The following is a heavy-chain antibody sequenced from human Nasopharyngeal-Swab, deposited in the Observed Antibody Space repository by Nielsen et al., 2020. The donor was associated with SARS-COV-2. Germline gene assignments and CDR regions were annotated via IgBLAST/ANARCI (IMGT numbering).Heavy chain of an antibody. V-gene: IGHV4-61*02. J-gene: IGHJ4*02. Sequence: SETLSLTCTVSGGSISSGSYYWSWIRQPAGKGLEWIGRIYTSGSTNYNPSLKSRVTISVDTSKNQFSLKLSSVTAADTAVYYCAREVPKWRSSSFGEFDYWGQGTLVIVSS. CDR3: AREVPKWRSSSFGEFDY. CDR1: GGSISSGSYY. D-gene: IGHD6-13*01. CDR2: IYTSGST.